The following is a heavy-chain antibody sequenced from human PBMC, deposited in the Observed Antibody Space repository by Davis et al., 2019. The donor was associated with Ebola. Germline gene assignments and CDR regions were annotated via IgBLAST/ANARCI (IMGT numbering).Heavy chain of an antibody. CDR3: ARQDEYSNGLAAY. V-gene: IGHV5-10-1*01. CDR2: ISPGDSYI. D-gene: IGHD6-19*01. Sequence: PGGSLRLSCKGSGYTSSNYWIDWVRQMPGKGLEWMGTISPGDSYIKYNPSFQGHVIISSDRSINTVYLQWSSLRASDTATYYCARQDEYSNGLAAYWGQGTLVTVSS. J-gene: IGHJ4*02. CDR1: GYTSSNYW.